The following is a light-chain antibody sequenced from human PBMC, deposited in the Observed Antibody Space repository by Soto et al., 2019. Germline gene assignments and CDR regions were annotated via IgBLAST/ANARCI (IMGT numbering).Light chain of an antibody. V-gene: IGLV3-25*02. CDR3: QSSDDTGNYYL. Sequence: SYELTQAPSVSVSPGQTARITCSGDELSKQYVYWYQQKPGQAPALVIYKDNERASGIPERFSASSSGTTVTLTISGVRAEDEADYYCQSSDDTGNYYLFGTGTKVTVL. J-gene: IGLJ1*01. CDR2: KDN. CDR1: ELSKQY.